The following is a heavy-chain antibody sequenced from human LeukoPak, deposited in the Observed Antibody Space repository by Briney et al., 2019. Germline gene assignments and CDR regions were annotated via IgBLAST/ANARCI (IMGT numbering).Heavy chain of an antibody. V-gene: IGHV3-23*01. CDR1: GFTFSSYG. J-gene: IGHJ5*02. CDR2: ISGSGGST. Sequence: PGGSLRLSCAASGFTFSSYGMSWVRQAPGKGLEWVSAISGSGGSTYYADSVKGRFTISRDNSKNTLYLQMNSLRAEDTAVYYCAKESAVRGSSNWFDPWGQGTLVTVSS. CDR3: AKESAVRGSSNWFDP. D-gene: IGHD3-10*01.